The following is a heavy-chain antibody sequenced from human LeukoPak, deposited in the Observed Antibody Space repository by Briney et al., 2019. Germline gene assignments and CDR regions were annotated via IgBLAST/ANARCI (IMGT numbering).Heavy chain of an antibody. CDR2: ISGSGGST. V-gene: IGHV3-23*01. CDR3: AKIAPWGAVTTTDGFDY. CDR1: GFTFSSYA. Sequence: GGSLRLSCAASGFTFSSYAMSWVRQAPGKGLEWVSAISGSGGSTYYADSVKGRFTISRDNSKNTLYLQMNSLRAEDTAVYYCAKIAPWGAVTTTDGFDYWGQGTLVTVSP. J-gene: IGHJ4*02. D-gene: IGHD4-17*01.